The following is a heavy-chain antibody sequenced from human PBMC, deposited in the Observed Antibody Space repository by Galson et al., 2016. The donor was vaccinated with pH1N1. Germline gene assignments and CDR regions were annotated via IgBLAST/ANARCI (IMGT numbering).Heavy chain of an antibody. CDR1: GFTFSSYS. CDR3: ARVNHYYYYGMDV. V-gene: IGHV3-48*01. D-gene: IGHD1-14*01. CDR2: ISSSSSTI. Sequence: SLRLSCAASGFTFSSYSMNWVRQAPGKGLEWVSYISSSSSTIYYADSVKGRFIISRDNAKNSLYLQMNSLRAEDTAVYYCARVNHYYYYGMDVWGQGTTVTVSS. J-gene: IGHJ6*02.